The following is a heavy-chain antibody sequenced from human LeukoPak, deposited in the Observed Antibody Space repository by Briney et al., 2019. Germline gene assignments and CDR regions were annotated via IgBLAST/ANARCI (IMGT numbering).Heavy chain of an antibody. CDR3: ARGGDGHNSYLDF. CDR1: FITFDSFS. V-gene: IGHV3-21*06. J-gene: IGHJ4*02. CDR2: ISYSSTFL. D-gene: IGHD1-1*01. Sequence: GGSLRLSCEGSFITFDSFSFNWVRHAPGKGLGWVASISYSSTFLDYADSVKGRFTISRDNTQNSVYLERNSLRHEDMAAYFCARGGDGHNSYLDFWGQGTLVTVSS.